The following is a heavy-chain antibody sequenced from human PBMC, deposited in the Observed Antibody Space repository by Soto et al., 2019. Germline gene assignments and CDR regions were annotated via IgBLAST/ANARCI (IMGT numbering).Heavy chain of an antibody. CDR1: GGSISSYY. V-gene: IGHV4-59*08. Sequence: SETLSLTCTVSGGSISSYYWSWIRQPPGKGLEWIGYIYYSGSTNYNPSLKSRVTISVDTSKNQFSLKLSSVTAADTAVYYCARLGEPAPRFYYYYMDGWGKGTTVTVSS. D-gene: IGHD2-21*01. CDR3: ARLGEPAPRFYYYYMDG. CDR2: IYYSGST. J-gene: IGHJ6*03.